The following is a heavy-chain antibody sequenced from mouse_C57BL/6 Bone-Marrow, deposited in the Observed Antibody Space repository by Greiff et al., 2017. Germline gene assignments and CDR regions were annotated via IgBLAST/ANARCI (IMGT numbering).Heavy chain of an antibody. CDR3: ARQLRAMDY. V-gene: IGHV5-4*01. J-gene: IGHJ4*01. CDR2: ISDGGSYT. D-gene: IGHD2-4*01. Sequence: VQLQESGGGLVKPGGSLKLSCAASGFTFSSYAMSWVRQTPEKRLEWVATISDGGSYTYYPDNVKGRFTISRDNAKNNLYLQMSHLKSEDTAMYYCARQLRAMDYWGQGTSVTVSS. CDR1: GFTFSSYA.